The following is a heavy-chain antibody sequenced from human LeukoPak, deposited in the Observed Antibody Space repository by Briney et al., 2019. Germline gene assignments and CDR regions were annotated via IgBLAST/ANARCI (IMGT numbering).Heavy chain of an antibody. Sequence: SETLSLTCAVYGGSFRGYYWSWIRQPPGKGLGGIGEINHSGSTNYNPSLKSRVTISVDTSKNQFSLKLSSVTAADTAVYYCARGLYDFWSYADYWGQGALVTVSS. CDR2: INHSGST. CDR3: ARGLYDFWSYADY. V-gene: IGHV4-34*01. CDR1: GGSFRGYY. D-gene: IGHD3-3*01. J-gene: IGHJ4*02.